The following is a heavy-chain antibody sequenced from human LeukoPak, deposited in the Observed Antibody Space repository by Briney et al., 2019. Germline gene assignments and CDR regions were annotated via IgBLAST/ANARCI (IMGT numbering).Heavy chain of an antibody. Sequence: GGSLRLSCAASGFTFSSYAMHWVRQAPGKGLEWVAVISYDGSNKYYADSVKGRFTISRDNSKNTLYLQMNSLRAEDTAVCYCARGGVRYDSSGDFDYWGQGTLVTVSS. CDR3: ARGGVRYDSSGDFDY. J-gene: IGHJ4*02. CDR1: GFTFSSYA. V-gene: IGHV3-30-3*01. CDR2: ISYDGSNK. D-gene: IGHD3-22*01.